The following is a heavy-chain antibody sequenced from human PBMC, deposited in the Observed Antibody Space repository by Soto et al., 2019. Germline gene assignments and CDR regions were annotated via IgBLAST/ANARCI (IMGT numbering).Heavy chain of an antibody. J-gene: IGHJ4*02. CDR1: GFTFSSYS. V-gene: IGHV3-21*01. D-gene: IGHD5-18*01. Sequence: EVQLVESGGGLVKPGGSLRLSCAASGFTFSSYSMNWVRQAPGKGLEWVSSISSSSSYIYYADSVKGRFTISRDNAKNSLYLQMNSLRAEDTAVYYCARVDTAMGSFDYWGQGTLVTVSS. CDR3: ARVDTAMGSFDY. CDR2: ISSSSSYI.